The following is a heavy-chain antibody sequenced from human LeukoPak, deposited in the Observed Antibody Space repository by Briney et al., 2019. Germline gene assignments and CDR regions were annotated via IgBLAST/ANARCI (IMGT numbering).Heavy chain of an antibody. D-gene: IGHD6-13*01. CDR3: ARQWYSSSWYYFDY. Sequence: TETLSLTCTVSGGSISSSSYYWGWIRQPPGKGLERIGSIYYSGSTYYNPSLKSRVTISVDTSKNQFSLKLSSVTAADTAVYSCARQWYSSSWYYFDYWGQGTLVTVSS. V-gene: IGHV4-39*01. CDR2: IYYSGST. J-gene: IGHJ4*02. CDR1: GGSISSSSYY.